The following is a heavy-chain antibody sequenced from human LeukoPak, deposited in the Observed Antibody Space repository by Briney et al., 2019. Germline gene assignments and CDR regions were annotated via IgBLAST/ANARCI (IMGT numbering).Heavy chain of an antibody. J-gene: IGHJ4*02. D-gene: IGHD3-9*01. CDR3: AGGILTGYPNRLYYFDY. Sequence: PGGSLRPSCAASGFTFSSYGMHWVRQAPGKGLEWVAFIRYDGSNKYYADSVKGRFTISRDNSKNTLYLQMNSLRAEDTAVYYCAGGILTGYPNRLYYFDYWGQGTLVTVSS. CDR1: GFTFSSYG. V-gene: IGHV3-30*02. CDR2: IRYDGSNK.